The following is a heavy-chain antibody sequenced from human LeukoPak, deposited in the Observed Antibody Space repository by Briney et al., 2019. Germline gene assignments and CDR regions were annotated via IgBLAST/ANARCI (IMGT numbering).Heavy chain of an antibody. J-gene: IGHJ4*02. CDR1: GFTFSNYT. CDR2: IFPSGGEI. Sequence: GGSLRLSCAASGFTFSNYTMTWVRQAPGKGLEWVSSIFPSGGEIHYAASVRGRLTISRDNSKSTLSLQMNSLRAEDTAIYYCATYRQVLLPFESWGQGTRVTVSS. CDR3: ATYRQVLLPFES. D-gene: IGHD2-8*02. V-gene: IGHV3-23*01.